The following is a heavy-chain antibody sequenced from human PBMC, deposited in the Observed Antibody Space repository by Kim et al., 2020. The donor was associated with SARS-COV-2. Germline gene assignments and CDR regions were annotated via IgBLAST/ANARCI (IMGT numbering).Heavy chain of an antibody. J-gene: IGHJ6*02. CDR3: ARAPPGGWFGELIGINYYYYGMDV. V-gene: IGHV3-33*05. D-gene: IGHD3-10*01. CDR1: GFTFSSYG. Sequence: GGSLRLSCAASGFTFSSYGMHWVRQAPGKGLEWVAVISYDGSNKYYADSVNGRFTISRDNSKNTLYLQMNSLRAEDTAVYYCARAPPGGWFGELIGINYYYYGMDVWGQGTTVTVSS. CDR2: ISYDGSNK.